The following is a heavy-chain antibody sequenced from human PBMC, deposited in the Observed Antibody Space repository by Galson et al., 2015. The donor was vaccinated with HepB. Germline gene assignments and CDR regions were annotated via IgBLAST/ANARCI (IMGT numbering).Heavy chain of an antibody. V-gene: IGHV3-48*01. CDR2: ISTTGTNI. D-gene: IGHD1-26*01. Sequence: LRLSCAASGFSFSSFTMNWVRQAPGKKLEWVSYISTTGTNIFYVDSVKGRFAVSRDNAKNSLYLQMNSLRAEDTAIYYCARVVLSGSYWYFDFWGQGTLVTVSS. CDR1: GFSFSSFT. CDR3: ARVVLSGSYWYFDF. J-gene: IGHJ4*02.